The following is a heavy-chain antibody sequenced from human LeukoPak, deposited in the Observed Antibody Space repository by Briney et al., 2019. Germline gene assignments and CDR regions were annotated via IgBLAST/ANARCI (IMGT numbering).Heavy chain of an antibody. CDR2: IYYRGTT. D-gene: IGHD3-10*01. V-gene: IGHV4-59*03. CDR3: AGVFSGRRPFEL. J-gene: IGHJ4*02. CDR1: GGSINDYY. Sequence: KSSETLSLTCTVSGGSINDYYWNWPRQPPGKGLEWIGFIYYRGTTNNNPSLKSRVTTSIDTSKKQFSLHLSSVTAADTAIYYCAGVFSGRRPFELWGQGILVTVSS.